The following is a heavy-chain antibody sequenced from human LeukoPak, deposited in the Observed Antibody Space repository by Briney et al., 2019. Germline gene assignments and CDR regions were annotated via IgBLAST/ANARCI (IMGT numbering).Heavy chain of an antibody. V-gene: IGHV4-39*07. CDR2: IYYSGST. CDR3: ARVVQYCGGDCYPYFDY. Sequence: SETLSLTCTVSGGSISSSSYYWGWIRQPPGKGLEWIGSIYYSGSTYYNPSLKSRVTISVDTSKNQFSLKLSSVTAADTAVYYCARVVQYCGGDCYPYFDYWGQGTLVTVSS. CDR1: GGSISSSSYY. J-gene: IGHJ4*02. D-gene: IGHD2-21*02.